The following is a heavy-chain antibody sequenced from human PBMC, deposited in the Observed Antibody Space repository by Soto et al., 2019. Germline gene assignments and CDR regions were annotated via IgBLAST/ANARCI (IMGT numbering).Heavy chain of an antibody. Sequence: SETLSLTCAVSGYSISSSDWWGWIRQPPGKGLEWIGYIYYSGSTYYNPSLKSRVTMSVDTSKNQFSLKLSSVTAVDTAVYYCARSAVAITSVGYFDYWGQGTLVTVSS. CDR1: GYSISSSDW. CDR2: IYYSGST. V-gene: IGHV4-28*01. D-gene: IGHD3-22*01. CDR3: ARSAVAITSVGYFDY. J-gene: IGHJ4*02.